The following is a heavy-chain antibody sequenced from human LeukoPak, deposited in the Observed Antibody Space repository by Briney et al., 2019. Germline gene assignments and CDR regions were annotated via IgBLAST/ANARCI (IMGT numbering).Heavy chain of an antibody. D-gene: IGHD2-15*01. Sequence: PGGSLRLSCAASGFTFSSYGMHWVGQAPGKGREGVAFIWYDGRKKYYADSVKGRFTISRDNSKTTLYLQMNSLRAEDTAVYYCAKVTVVVVAATPSDYWGQGTLVTVSS. J-gene: IGHJ4*02. CDR3: AKVTVVVVAATPSDY. CDR1: GFTFSSYG. V-gene: IGHV3-30*02. CDR2: IWYDGRKK.